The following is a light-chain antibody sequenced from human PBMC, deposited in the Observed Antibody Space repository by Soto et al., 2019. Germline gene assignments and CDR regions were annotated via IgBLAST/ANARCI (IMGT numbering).Light chain of an antibody. Sequence: VMTQTPLSLPVTHGEPASISCRASQSVSSNLAWYQQNPGQAPRLLIYGASTRATGIPARFSGSGSGTEFTLIISSLQSEDFAVYYCQQYNNWPRTFGQGTKVDIK. CDR3: QQYNNWPRT. CDR1: QSVSSN. CDR2: GAS. V-gene: IGKV3-15*01. J-gene: IGKJ1*01.